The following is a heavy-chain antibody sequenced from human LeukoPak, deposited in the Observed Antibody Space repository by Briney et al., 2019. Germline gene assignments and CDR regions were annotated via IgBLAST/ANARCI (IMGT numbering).Heavy chain of an antibody. CDR3: AKSGGYGLIDY. D-gene: IGHD1-26*01. CDR2: IYYSGST. Sequence: SETLSLTCIVSGVSISSSYYYWGWIRQPPGKGLEWIGSIYYSGSTYYNSSLKSRVIISIDTSKNQVSLNLTSMTAADTAVYYCAKSGGYGLIDYWGQGTLVTVSS. CDR1: GVSISSSYYY. J-gene: IGHJ4*01. V-gene: IGHV4-39*01.